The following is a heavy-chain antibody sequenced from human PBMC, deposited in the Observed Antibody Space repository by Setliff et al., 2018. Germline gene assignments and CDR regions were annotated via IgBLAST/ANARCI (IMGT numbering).Heavy chain of an antibody. D-gene: IGHD3-22*01. V-gene: IGHV4-4*08. CDR1: GGSISSYY. CDR3: ARSRGYKHDSSGYYYDHYYYYHMDV. CDR2: VYTSGST. Sequence: SETLSLTCTVSGGSISSYYWSWIRQPPGKGLEWIGYVYTSGSTNYNPSLKSRVTISVDTSKNQFSLKLSSVTAADTAVCYCARSRGYKHDSSGYYYDHYYYYHMDVWGKGTPVTVSS. J-gene: IGHJ6*03.